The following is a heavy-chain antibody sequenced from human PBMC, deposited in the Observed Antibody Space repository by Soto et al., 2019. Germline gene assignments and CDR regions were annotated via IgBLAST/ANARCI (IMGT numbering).Heavy chain of an antibody. J-gene: IGHJ4*02. D-gene: IGHD1-26*01. V-gene: IGHV4-31*03. CDR2: IYYSGST. CDR3: AREHIVGANSVEDHFDS. Sequence: SETLTLTCTVSGRSISSGGYYWSWIRQHPGKGLEWIGYIYYSGSTYYNPSLKSRVTISVDTSRNQFSLKLSSVTAADTAVYYCAREHIVGANSVEDHFDSWGQGTLVTVSS. CDR1: GRSISSGGYY.